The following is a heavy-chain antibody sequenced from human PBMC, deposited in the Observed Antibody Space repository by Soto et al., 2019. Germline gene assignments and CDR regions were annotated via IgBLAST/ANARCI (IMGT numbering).Heavy chain of an antibody. Sequence: GGSLRLSCAASGFTFSSYAMSWVRQAPGKGLEWVSAISGSGGSTYYADSVKGRFTISRDNSKNTLYLQMNSLRAEDTAVYYCAKLITIFSYGSTFFDYRGQAPLVPVSS. CDR2: ISGSGGST. CDR1: GFTFSSYA. V-gene: IGHV3-23*01. J-gene: IGHJ4*02. CDR3: AKLITIFSYGSTFFDY. D-gene: IGHD3-9*01.